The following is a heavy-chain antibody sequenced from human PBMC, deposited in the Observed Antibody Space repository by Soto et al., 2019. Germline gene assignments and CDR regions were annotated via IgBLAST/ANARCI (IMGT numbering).Heavy chain of an antibody. CDR1: GFSFSTSGVG. D-gene: IGHD2-15*01. J-gene: IGHJ4*02. CDR3: AHRPSYCSGWYFDY. Sequence: SGPTLVNPTQTLTLTGTFSGFSFSTSGVGVGWIRQPPGKALEWLALIYWDDDKRSSPSLKSRLTITKDTSKNQVVLTMTNMDPVDTATYYCAHRPSYCSGWYFDYWGQGTLVTVS. V-gene: IGHV2-5*02. CDR2: IYWDDDK.